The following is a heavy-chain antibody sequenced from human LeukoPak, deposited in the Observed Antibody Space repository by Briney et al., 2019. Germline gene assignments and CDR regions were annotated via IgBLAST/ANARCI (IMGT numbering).Heavy chain of an antibody. CDR1: GFXFSTYA. V-gene: IGHV3-23*01. CDR3: AKDREYSYVYDAFDI. CDR2: MSGSGGST. Sequence: GGSLRLSCGASGFXFSTYAMSWVRQAPGKGLEWVSGMSGSGGSTYYADSVKGRFTISRDNSKNTLFLQMNTLRAEDTAIYYCAKDREYSYVYDAFDIWGQGTLVTVSS. J-gene: IGHJ3*02. D-gene: IGHD3-16*01.